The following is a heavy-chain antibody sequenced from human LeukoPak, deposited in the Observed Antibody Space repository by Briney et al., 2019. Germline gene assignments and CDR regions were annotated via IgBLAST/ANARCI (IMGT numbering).Heavy chain of an antibody. J-gene: IGHJ6*02. V-gene: IGHV1-69*05. CDR2: IIPIFGTA. D-gene: IGHD2-2*01. CDR3: ARVWGTQQRSTRSQDYYGMDV. CDR1: GGTFSSYA. Sequence: SVKVSCKASGGTFSSYAISWVRQAPGQGLEWMGGIIPIFGTANYAQKFQGRVTITTDESTSTAYMELSSLRSEDTAVYYCARVWGTQQRSTRSQDYYGMDVWGQGTTVTVSS.